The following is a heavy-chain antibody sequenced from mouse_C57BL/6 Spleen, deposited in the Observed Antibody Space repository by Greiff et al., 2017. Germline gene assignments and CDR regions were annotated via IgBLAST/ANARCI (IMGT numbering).Heavy chain of an antibody. CDR2: IYPRSGNT. V-gene: IGHV1-81*01. CDR3: AFYYEYGAGYYFDY. J-gene: IGHJ2*01. Sequence: QVQLQQSGAELARPGASVKLSCKASGYTFTSYGISWVKQRTGQGLEWIGEIYPRSGNTSYNEKFKGKATLTADKSSSTAYMELRSLTSEDSAVYFCAFYYEYGAGYYFDYWGQGTTLTVSS. CDR1: GYTFTSYG. D-gene: IGHD2-4*01.